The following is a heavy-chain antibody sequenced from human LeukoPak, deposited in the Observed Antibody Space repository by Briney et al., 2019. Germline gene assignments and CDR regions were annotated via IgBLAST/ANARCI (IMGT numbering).Heavy chain of an antibody. J-gene: IGHJ4*02. CDR1: GFTFSSYE. Sequence: PGGSLRLSCAASGFTFSSYEMTWVRQAPGKGLEWVSYISGSGFAIYYADSVKGRFTISRDNAKNSLYLQMNSLRAEDTAVYYCVRGQTIDYWGQGILVTVSS. CDR3: VRGQTIDY. V-gene: IGHV3-48*03. CDR2: ISGSGFAI.